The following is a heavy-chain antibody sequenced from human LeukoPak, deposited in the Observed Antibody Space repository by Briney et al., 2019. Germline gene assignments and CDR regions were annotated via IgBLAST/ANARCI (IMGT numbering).Heavy chain of an antibody. Sequence: GGSLRLSCAASGFTFNNYWMSWVRQAPGKGLEWVANIKQDGSEKYYVDSVKGRFTISRDNAKKSLYLQMNSLRAEDMAVYYCARDSTYYDFRSGYLNWFDPWGEGTLVTVSS. D-gene: IGHD3-3*01. V-gene: IGHV3-7*01. CDR1: GFTFNNYW. J-gene: IGHJ5*02. CDR2: IKQDGSEK. CDR3: ARDSTYYDFRSGYLNWFDP.